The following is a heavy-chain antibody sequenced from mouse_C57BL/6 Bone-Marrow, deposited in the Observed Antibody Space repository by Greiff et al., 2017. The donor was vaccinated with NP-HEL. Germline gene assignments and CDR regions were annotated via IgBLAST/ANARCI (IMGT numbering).Heavy chain of an antibody. V-gene: IGHV1-19*01. CDR1: GYTFTDYY. Sequence: VQLQQSGPVLVKPGASVKMSCKASGYTFTDYYMNWVKQSHGKSLEWIGVINPYNGGTSYNQKFKGKATWTVDKSSSTAYMELNSLTSEDSAVYYCARGGDYAVRSYYAMDYWGQGTSVTVAS. J-gene: IGHJ4*01. D-gene: IGHD2-4*01. CDR3: ARGGDYAVRSYYAMDY. CDR2: INPYNGGT.